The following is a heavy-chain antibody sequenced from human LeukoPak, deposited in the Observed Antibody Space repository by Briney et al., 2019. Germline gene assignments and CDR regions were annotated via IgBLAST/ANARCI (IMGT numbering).Heavy chain of an antibody. V-gene: IGHV1-69*13. D-gene: IGHD3-22*01. Sequence: SVKVSCKASGGTFSSYAISWVRQAPGQGLEWMGGIIPVFGTANYAQKFQGRVTITADESTSTAYMELSSLRSEDTAVYYCARNSDQWLHLDYWGQGTLVTVSS. J-gene: IGHJ4*02. CDR2: IIPVFGTA. CDR1: GGTFSSYA. CDR3: ARNSDQWLHLDY.